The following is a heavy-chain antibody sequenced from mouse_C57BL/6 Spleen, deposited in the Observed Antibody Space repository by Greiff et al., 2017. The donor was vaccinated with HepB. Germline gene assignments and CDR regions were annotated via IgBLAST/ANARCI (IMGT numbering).Heavy chain of an antibody. Sequence: EVQLQESGAELVRPGASVKLSCTASGFNIKDDYIHWVKQRPGQGLEWIGWIDPENGDTEYASKFQGKATITADTSSNTAYLQLSSLTSEDTAVYYYTTSQAGTFAYWGQGTLVTVSA. V-gene: IGHV14-4*01. CDR1: GFNIKDDY. CDR3: TTSQAGTFAY. CDR2: IDPENGDT. D-gene: IGHD4-1*01. J-gene: IGHJ3*01.